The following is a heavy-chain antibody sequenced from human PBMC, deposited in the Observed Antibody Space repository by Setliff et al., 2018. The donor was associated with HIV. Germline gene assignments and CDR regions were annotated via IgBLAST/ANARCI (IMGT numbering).Heavy chain of an antibody. CDR3: ARVSYDYASYYMDV. D-gene: IGHD3-16*01. CDR1: GYSISSGYY. CDR2: IYQSGST. V-gene: IGHV4-38-2*01. Sequence: SETLSLTCAVSGYSISSGYYWGWIRQPSGKGLEWIGTIYQSGSTYYNPSLKSRVTISLDTSKNQFSLKLSSVTAADTAVYYCARVSYDYASYYMDVWGKGTTVTVSS. J-gene: IGHJ6*03.